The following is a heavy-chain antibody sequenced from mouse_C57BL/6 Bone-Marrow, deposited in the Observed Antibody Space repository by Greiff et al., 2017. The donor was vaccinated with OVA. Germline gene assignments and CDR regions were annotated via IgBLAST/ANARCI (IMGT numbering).Heavy chain of an antibody. V-gene: IGHV14-4*01. D-gene: IGHD2-4*01. CDR2: IDPENGDT. J-gene: IGHJ3*01. Sequence: VHVKQSGAELVRPGASVKLSCTASGFNFKDDYMHWVKQRPEQGLEWIGWIDPENGDTEYASKFQGKATITADTSSNTAYLQLSSLTSEDTAVYYCTTRDYDVGFAYWGQGTLVTVSA. CDR3: TTRDYDVGFAY. CDR1: GFNFKDDY.